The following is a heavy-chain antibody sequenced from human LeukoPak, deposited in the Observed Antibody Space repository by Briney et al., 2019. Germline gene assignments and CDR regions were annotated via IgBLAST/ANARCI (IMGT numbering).Heavy chain of an antibody. CDR3: AKGRGGGYGLDN. Sequence: PGGSLRLSCAASGFTFSSYSMNWVRQAPGKGLEWVSSISSSSSYIYYADSVKGRFTISRDNSKNTMYLQMNSLRAEDTAVYYCAKGRGGGYGLDNWGQGTLVTVSS. CDR2: ISSSSSYI. V-gene: IGHV3-21*04. J-gene: IGHJ4*02. CDR1: GFTFSSYS. D-gene: IGHD5-12*01.